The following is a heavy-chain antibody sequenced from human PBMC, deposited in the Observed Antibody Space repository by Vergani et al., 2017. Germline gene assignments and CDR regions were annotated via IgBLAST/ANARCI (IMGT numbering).Heavy chain of an antibody. V-gene: IGHV4-4*07. CDR1: GGSFNTYY. J-gene: IGHJ3*02. CDR2: IYTSGST. D-gene: IGHD3-22*01. CDR3: ARPTYYYDSSGGYAFDI. Sequence: QVQLEESGPGLVKPSETLSLTCTVSGGSFNTYYWSWIRQPAGKGLEWIGRIYTSGSTNYNPSLKSRVTMSVDTSKNQFSLKLSSVTAADTAVYYCARPTYYYDSSGGYAFDIWGQGTMVTVSS.